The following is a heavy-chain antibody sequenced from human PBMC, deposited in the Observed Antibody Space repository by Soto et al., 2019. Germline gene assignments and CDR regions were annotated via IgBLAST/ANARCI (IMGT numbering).Heavy chain of an antibody. Sequence: GGSLRLSCAASGFTFSSYAVSWVRQAPGQGLEWVSAISGSGSSTYYADSGKGRFTISRDNSKNTLYLQMNSLRAADTAVYYCAKDFGTTGPFDYWGQGTLVTVSS. CDR3: AKDFGTTGPFDY. V-gene: IGHV3-23*01. J-gene: IGHJ4*02. CDR2: ISGSGSST. CDR1: GFTFSSYA. D-gene: IGHD3-3*01.